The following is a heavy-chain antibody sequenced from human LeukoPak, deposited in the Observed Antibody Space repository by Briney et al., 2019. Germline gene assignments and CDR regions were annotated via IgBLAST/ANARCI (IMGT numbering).Heavy chain of an antibody. J-gene: IGHJ6*02. CDR2: IKQDGSEK. CDR1: GFTFISYW. Sequence: GSLRLSCAASGFTFISYWMSWVRQAPGKGLEWVANIKQDGSEKYYVDSVKGRFTISRDNAKNSLYLQMNSLRAEDTAVYYCARDDRVITMVRGVLYYYYYGMDVWGQGTTVTVSS. CDR3: ARDDRVITMVRGVLYYYYYGMDV. V-gene: IGHV3-7*01. D-gene: IGHD3-10*01.